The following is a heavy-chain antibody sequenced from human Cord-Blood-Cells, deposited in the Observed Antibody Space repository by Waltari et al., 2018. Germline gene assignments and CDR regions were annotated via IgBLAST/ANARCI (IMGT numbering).Heavy chain of an antibody. V-gene: IGHV3-33*01. Sequence: QVQLLESGGGVVQPGRSLRHSCAASGFTFSSYGMHWVRKGLGKGQEWVAVTWYGGRNKYYADSVKGRFTISRDNSKNTLYLQMNSLRAEDTAVYYCARAQPPYYYDSSGYYYNWFDPWGQGTLVTVSS. CDR3: ARAQPPYYYDSSGYYYNWFDP. CDR2: TWYGGRNK. CDR1: GFTFSSYG. J-gene: IGHJ5*02. D-gene: IGHD3-22*01.